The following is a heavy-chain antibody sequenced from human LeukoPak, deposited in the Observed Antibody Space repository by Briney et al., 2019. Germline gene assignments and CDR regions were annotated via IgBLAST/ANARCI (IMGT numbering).Heavy chain of an antibody. J-gene: IGHJ5*02. Sequence: SETLSLTCAVYGGSFSGYYWGWIRQPQGKGLEWFGEINHSGSTNYNPSLKSRVTISVDTSKNQFSLKLSSVTAADTAVYYCARGRKTGDIVVVVAAIRAGWFDPWGQGTLVTVSS. CDR1: GGSFSGYY. V-gene: IGHV4-34*01. D-gene: IGHD2-15*01. CDR2: INHSGST. CDR3: ARGRKTGDIVVVVAAIRAGWFDP.